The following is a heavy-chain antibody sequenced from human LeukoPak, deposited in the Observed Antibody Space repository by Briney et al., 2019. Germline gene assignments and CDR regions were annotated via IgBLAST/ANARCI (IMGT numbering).Heavy chain of an antibody. CDR2: INHSGST. D-gene: IGHD2-15*01. J-gene: IGHJ4*02. Sequence: SETLSLTCAVYGGSFSGYYWSWIRQPPGKGLEWIGEINHSGSTNYNPSLKSRVTISVDTSKNQFSLKLSSVTAADTAVYCCARGRYCSGGSCYRVEVFDYWGQGTLVTVSS. V-gene: IGHV4-34*01. CDR1: GGSFSGYY. CDR3: ARGRYCSGGSCYRVEVFDY.